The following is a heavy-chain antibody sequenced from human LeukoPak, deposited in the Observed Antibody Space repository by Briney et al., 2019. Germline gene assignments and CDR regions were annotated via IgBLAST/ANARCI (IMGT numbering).Heavy chain of an antibody. J-gene: IGHJ5*02. CDR1: GFTFSSSW. D-gene: IGHD6-19*01. CDR3: ARSSGWSKRFDP. V-gene: IGHV4-34*01. CDR2: INHSGST. Sequence: PGGSLRLSCAASGFTFSSSWMSWVRQAPGKGLEWIGEINHSGSTNYNPSLKSRVTISVDTSKNQFSLKLSSVTAADTAVYYCARSSGWSKRFDPWGQGTLVTVSS.